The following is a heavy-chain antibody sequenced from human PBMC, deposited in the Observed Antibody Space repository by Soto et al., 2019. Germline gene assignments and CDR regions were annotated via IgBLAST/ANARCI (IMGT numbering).Heavy chain of an antibody. V-gene: IGHV4-31*03. CDR2: IYYSGST. J-gene: IGHJ4*02. D-gene: IGHD2-2*01. Sequence: TLSLTCTVSGGCSSSGGYYWSWIRQHPGKGLEWIGYIYYSGSTYYNPSLKSRVTISVDTSKNQFSLKLSSVTAADTAVYYCARVRAGYAHSYYFDYWGQGTLVTVSS. CDR3: ARVRAGYAHSYYFDY. CDR1: GGCSSSGGYY.